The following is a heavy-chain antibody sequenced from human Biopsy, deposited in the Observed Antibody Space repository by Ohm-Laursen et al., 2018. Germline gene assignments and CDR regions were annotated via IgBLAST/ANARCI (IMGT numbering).Heavy chain of an antibody. Sequence: SVKVSCKASGDTFTTSAISWVRQVPGQGLDWMGWIISILGTVDYGQNFQGRVTIRADTSTTFLELTSLRYDDTAVYYCASGDIGGIGLDVWGLGTTVTVSS. CDR3: ASGDIGGIGLDV. CDR2: IISILGTV. D-gene: IGHD3-10*01. J-gene: IGHJ6*02. V-gene: IGHV1-69*10. CDR1: GDTFTTSA.